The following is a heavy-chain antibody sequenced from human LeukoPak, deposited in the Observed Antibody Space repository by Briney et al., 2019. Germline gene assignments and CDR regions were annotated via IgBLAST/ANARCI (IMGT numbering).Heavy chain of an antibody. Sequence: PSETLSLTCAVYGGSFSGYYWSWIRQPPGKGLEWIGEINHSGSTNYNPSLKSRVTISVDTSKNQFSLKLSSVTAADTAVYYCAGQWLVRVWSDPWGQGTLVTVSS. D-gene: IGHD6-19*01. CDR3: AGQWLVRVWSDP. CDR2: INHSGST. J-gene: IGHJ5*02. CDR1: GGSFSGYY. V-gene: IGHV4-34*01.